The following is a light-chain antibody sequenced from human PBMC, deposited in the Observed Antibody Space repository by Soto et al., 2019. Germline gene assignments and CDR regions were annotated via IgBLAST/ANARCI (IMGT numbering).Light chain of an antibody. CDR1: TGSNY. CDR3: AAWDDSLSGPWV. J-gene: IGLJ3*02. Sequence: QSVLTQPASVSGSPGQSISISCTGSNYVYWYQQLPGTAPKLLIYSNNQRPSGVPDRFSGSKSGTSASLAISGLRSEDEADYYCAAWDDSLSGPWVFGGGTKVTVL. V-gene: IGLV1-47*02. CDR2: SNN.